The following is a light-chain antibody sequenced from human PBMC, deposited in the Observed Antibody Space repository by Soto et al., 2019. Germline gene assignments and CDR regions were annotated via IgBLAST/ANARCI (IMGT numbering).Light chain of an antibody. J-gene: IGLJ1*01. CDR1: SSDVGAYDY. CDR3: SSFAGSNNFPYV. Sequence: QSVLTQPPSASGSPGQSGTISFTGTSSDVGAYDYVSWYQQHPGKAPKLMIYEINKRPSGVPDRFSGSKSGNTASLTVFGLQAEDEADYYCSSFAGSNNFPYVFGTGTKVTVL. CDR2: EIN. V-gene: IGLV2-8*01.